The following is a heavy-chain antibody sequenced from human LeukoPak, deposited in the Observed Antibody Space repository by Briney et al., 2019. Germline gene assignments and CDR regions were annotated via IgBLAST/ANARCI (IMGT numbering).Heavy chain of an antibody. CDR1: GYSFSTYW. CDR3: ARRSYSASYYDY. Sequence: GESLKISCKGSGYSFSTYWIGWVRQMPGKGLDWMGIIFPGDSDTRYSPSFQGQVTISADKSISTAYLQWSSLKASDTAMYYCARRSYSASYYDYWGQGTLVTVSS. D-gene: IGHD1-26*01. V-gene: IGHV5-51*01. J-gene: IGHJ4*02. CDR2: IFPGDSDT.